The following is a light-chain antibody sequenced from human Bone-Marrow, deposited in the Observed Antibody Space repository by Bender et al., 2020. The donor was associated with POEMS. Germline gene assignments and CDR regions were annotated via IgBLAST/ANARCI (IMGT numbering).Light chain of an antibody. CDR3: CSYAGRKLI. J-gene: IGLJ2*01. CDR1: SSDLGDYTY. CDR2: DVT. Sequence: HSALTQPASLSGSPGQSITISCTGTSSDLGDYTYVSWYQQHPGKAPKLIIYDVTNRPSGASNRFSGSKSANTASLTISGLQAEYEADYYCCSYAGRKLIFGGGTKLTVL. V-gene: IGLV2-14*01.